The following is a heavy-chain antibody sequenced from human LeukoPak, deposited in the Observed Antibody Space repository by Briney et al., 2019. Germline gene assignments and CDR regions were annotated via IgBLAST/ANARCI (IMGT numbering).Heavy chain of an antibody. V-gene: IGHV1-46*01. CDR1: GYTFTSYY. Sequence: GASVKVSCKASGYTFTSYYMHWVRQAPGQGLEWMGIINPSGGSTSYAQKFQGRVTMTRDTSTSTVYMELSSLRSEDTAVYYCARDTCNGGRCFNWFDPWGQGTLVTVSS. J-gene: IGHJ5*02. CDR2: INPSGGST. D-gene: IGHD2-15*01. CDR3: ARDTCNGGRCFNWFDP.